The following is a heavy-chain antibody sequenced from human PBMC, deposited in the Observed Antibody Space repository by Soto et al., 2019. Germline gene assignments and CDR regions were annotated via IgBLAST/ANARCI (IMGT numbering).Heavy chain of an antibody. CDR3: ASGINYYASGDDAFDV. D-gene: IGHD3-10*01. CDR2: MNPNSGNT. J-gene: IGHJ3*01. Sequence: QVQLVQSGAEVKKPGASVKVSCKASGYTFTSYDINWVRQATGQGLEWMGWMNPNSGNTGYAQKCQGRVTIARLTSETTAYLEPRSLRSEATAVYYCASGINYYASGDDAFDVWGQGTMVTVSS. V-gene: IGHV1-8*01. CDR1: GYTFTSYD.